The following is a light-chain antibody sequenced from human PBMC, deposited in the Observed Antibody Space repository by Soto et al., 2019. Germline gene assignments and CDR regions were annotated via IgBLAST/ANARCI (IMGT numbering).Light chain of an antibody. CDR2: YDS. V-gene: IGLV3-21*04. CDR3: QVGDSISAHPLV. CDR1: NIGAKT. Sequence: YELTQPPSVSVAPGKTATVPCGGNNIGAKTVHWYPQKPGQAPVLVIYYDSDRPSGIPERFSGSNSGNTATLTITRVEAGDEADYYCQVGDSISAHPLVFGGGTKLTVL. J-gene: IGLJ2*01.